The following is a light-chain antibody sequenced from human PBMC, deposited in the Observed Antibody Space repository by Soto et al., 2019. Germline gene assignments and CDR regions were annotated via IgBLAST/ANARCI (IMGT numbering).Light chain of an antibody. CDR2: DVS. J-gene: IGLJ1*01. CDR3: SSYTSSTTRV. CDR1: SSDVGDYNY. Sequence: QSALTQPASVSGSPGQSITISCTGNSSDVGDYNYVSWYQQHPGKAPKLMIYDVSNRPSGVSNRFSGSKSGSTASLTISGLQADDEADYYCSSYTSSTTRVFGTGTKLTVL. V-gene: IGLV2-14*01.